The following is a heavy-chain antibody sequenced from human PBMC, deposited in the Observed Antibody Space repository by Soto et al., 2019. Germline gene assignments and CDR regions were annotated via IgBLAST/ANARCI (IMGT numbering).Heavy chain of an antibody. CDR3: ARGGYYDSSGP. Sequence: GGSLRLSCAASGFTFSSYAMHWVRQAPGKGLEWVAVISYDGSNKYYADSVKGRFTISRDNSKSTLYLQMNSLRAEDTAVYYCARGGYYDSSGPGGQGTLVTVSS. D-gene: IGHD3-22*01. V-gene: IGHV3-30-3*01. CDR2: ISYDGSNK. CDR1: GFTFSSYA. J-gene: IGHJ4*02.